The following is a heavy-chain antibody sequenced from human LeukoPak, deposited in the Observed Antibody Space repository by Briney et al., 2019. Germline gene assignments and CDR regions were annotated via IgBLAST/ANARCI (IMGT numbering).Heavy chain of an antibody. Sequence: GESLKISCKGSGYTFTSNWVAWVRQMPGKGLEWMGSIYPGDSDTSNSPSFQGQVTISADKSISTAYLQWSSLKASDSAMYYCARHEGGMDVWGQGTTVTVSS. CDR2: IYPGDSDT. V-gene: IGHV5-51*01. CDR1: GYTFTSNW. J-gene: IGHJ6*02. CDR3: ARHEGGMDV.